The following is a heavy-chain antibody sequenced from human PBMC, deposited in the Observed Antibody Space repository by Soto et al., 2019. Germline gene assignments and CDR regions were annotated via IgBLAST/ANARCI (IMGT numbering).Heavy chain of an antibody. V-gene: IGHV5-51*01. CDR1: GYSVSSYW. D-gene: IGHD6-19*01. CDR2: IYPGDSDT. CDR3: ARHVGYSSGWYGNYYYGMDV. Sequence: GESLKISCKGSGYSVSSYWSGWVRQLPGKGLEWMGIIYPGDSDTRYSPSFQGQVTISADKSISTAYLQWSSLKASDTAMYYCARHVGYSSGWYGNYYYGMDVWGQGTTVTVSS. J-gene: IGHJ6*02.